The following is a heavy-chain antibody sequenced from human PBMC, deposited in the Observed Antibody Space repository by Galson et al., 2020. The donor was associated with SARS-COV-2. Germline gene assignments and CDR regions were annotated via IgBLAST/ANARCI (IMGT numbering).Heavy chain of an antibody. J-gene: IGHJ4*02. Sequence: GESLKISCAASGFTFSSYGMHWVRQAPGKGLEWVAVISYDGSNKYYADSVKGRFTISRDNSKNTLYLQMNSLRAEDTAVYYCAKTGLKPEPIMITFGGVIVSNPHFDYWCQGTLVTVSS. CDR2: ISYDGSNK. D-gene: IGHD3-16*02. CDR1: GFTFSSYG. V-gene: IGHV3-30*18. CDR3: AKTGLKPEPIMITFGGVIVSNPHFDY.